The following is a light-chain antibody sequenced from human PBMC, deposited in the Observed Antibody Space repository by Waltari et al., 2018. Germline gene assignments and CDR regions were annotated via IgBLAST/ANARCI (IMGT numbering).Light chain of an antibody. J-gene: IGLJ2*01. CDR1: TSDVGGYNY. CDR2: EVS. CDR3: SSSVGSNNLHVV. Sequence: QSALTQPPSASGSPGQSVTISCTGTTSDVGGYNYVSWYRQHPGKAPKLMIYEVSKRPSGVPDRFSGSKSGNTASLTVSGLQAEDEADYYCSSSVGSNNLHVVFGGGTKLTVL. V-gene: IGLV2-8*01.